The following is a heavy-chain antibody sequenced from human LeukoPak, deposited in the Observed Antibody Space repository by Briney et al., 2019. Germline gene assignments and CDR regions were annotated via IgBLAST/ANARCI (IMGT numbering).Heavy chain of an antibody. V-gene: IGHV1-2*02. CDR3: ARWYSSSCLDY. J-gene: IGHJ4*02. Sequence: GASVKVSCKASGYTFTGYYMHWVRQAPGQGLEWMGWINPNSGRTNYAQKFQGRVTMTRDTSISTAYMELSRLRSDDTAVYYCARWYSSSCLDYWGQGTLVTVSS. D-gene: IGHD6-13*01. CDR1: GYTFTGYY. CDR2: INPNSGRT.